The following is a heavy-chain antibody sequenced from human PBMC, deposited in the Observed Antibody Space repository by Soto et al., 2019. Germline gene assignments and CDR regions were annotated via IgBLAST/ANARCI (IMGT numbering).Heavy chain of an antibody. CDR2: INPNSGGT. J-gene: IGHJ6*03. CDR1: GYTFTGYY. CDR3: ARAGSVTTVVRDYYYYYMDV. D-gene: IGHD4-17*01. V-gene: IGHV1-2*04. Sequence: ASVKVSCKASGYTFTGYYMHWVRQAPGQGLEWMGWINPNSGGTNYAQKFQGWVTMTRDTSISTAYMELSRLRSDDTAVYYCARAGSVTTVVRDYYYYYMDVWGKGTTVTVSS.